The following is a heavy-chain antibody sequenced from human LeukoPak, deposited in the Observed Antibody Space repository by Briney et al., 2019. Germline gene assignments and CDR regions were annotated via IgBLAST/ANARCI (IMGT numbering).Heavy chain of an antibody. CDR3: AREWSGFDF. CDR2: ISSSGSA. D-gene: IGHD2-15*01. J-gene: IGHJ3*01. V-gene: IGHV4-59*01. Sequence: SETLSLTCTVSGGSISTYYWSWIRQPPGKGLEWIAHISSSGSAIYNPSLMSRVSMAVDTSKNQFSLSLISVTAADTAVYYCAREWSGFDFWGQGIMVTVSS. CDR1: GGSISTYY.